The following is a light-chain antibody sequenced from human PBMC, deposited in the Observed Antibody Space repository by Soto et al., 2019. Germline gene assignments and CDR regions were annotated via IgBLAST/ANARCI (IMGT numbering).Light chain of an antibody. Sequence: DIPMTQSPSTLSASVGDRVTITCRASQSISSWLAWYQQKPGKAPKVLIYQASSLESGVPSRFSGCGSGTEFTLTISSLQPDDFATYYCQQYNSYPWTFGQGTKVEIK. CDR3: QQYNSYPWT. V-gene: IGKV1-5*03. CDR1: QSISSW. CDR2: QAS. J-gene: IGKJ1*01.